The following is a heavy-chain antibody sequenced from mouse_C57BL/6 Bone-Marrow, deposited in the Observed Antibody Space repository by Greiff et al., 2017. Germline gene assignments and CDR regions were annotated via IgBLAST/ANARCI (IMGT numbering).Heavy chain of an antibody. J-gene: IGHJ4*01. CDR2: IYPRSGNT. Sequence: QVQLQQSGAELARPGASVKLSCKASGYTFTSYGISWVKQSTGQGLEWIGEIYPRSGNTYYNEKFKGKATLTADKSSSTAYMELRSLTSEDSAVXFCARELRLRVRNAMDYWGQGTSVTVSS. V-gene: IGHV1-81*01. CDR3: ARELRLRVRNAMDY. CDR1: GYTFTSYG. D-gene: IGHD3-2*02.